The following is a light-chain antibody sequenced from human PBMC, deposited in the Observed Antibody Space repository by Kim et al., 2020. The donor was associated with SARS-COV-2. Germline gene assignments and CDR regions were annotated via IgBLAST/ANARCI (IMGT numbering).Light chain of an antibody. J-gene: IGKJ1*01. CDR3: QQYSNRWT. CDR2: DAS. V-gene: IGKV1-5*01. CDR1: QSISGG. Sequence: DIQITQSPSTLSASVGDKVTITCRASQSISGGVAWYQQKPGKAPKLLIYDASSLESGVPSRFSGSGSGTDFTLIVSSLQPDDFATYYCQQYSNRWTFGQGTKVDIK.